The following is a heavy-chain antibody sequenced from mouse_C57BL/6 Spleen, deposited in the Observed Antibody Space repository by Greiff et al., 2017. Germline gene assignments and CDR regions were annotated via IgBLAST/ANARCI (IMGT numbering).Heavy chain of an antibody. CDR3: ARWGGDYPWYFDV. CDR2: IYPGSGST. D-gene: IGHD2-4*01. V-gene: IGHV1-55*01. J-gene: IGHJ1*03. Sequence: VQLQQSGAELVKPGASVKMSCKASGYTFTSYWITWVKQRPGQGLEWIGDIYPGSGSTNYNEKFKSKATLTVDTSSSTAYMQLSSLTSEDSAVYYCARWGGDYPWYFDVWGTGTTVTVSS. CDR1: GYTFTSYW.